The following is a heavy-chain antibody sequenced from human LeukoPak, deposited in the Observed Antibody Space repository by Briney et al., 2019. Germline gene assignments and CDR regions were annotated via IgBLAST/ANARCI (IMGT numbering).Heavy chain of an antibody. Sequence: ASVKVSCKASGYTSTNYGISWVRQAPGQGLEWMGWISTYNGNTNHAQNFQGGVTMTTDTSTSTAYMELRSLRSDDTAVYYCARGGYDFWSGYYSWFDPWGQGTLVTVSS. V-gene: IGHV1-18*01. D-gene: IGHD3-3*01. CDR2: ISTYNGNT. J-gene: IGHJ5*02. CDR1: GYTSTNYG. CDR3: ARGGYDFWSGYYSWFDP.